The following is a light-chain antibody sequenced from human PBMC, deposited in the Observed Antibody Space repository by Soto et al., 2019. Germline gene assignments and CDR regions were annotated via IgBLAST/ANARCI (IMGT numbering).Light chain of an antibody. CDR2: DVS. J-gene: IGLJ1*01. V-gene: IGLV2-14*01. Sequence: QSALTQPASVSGSPGQAITISCTGTSSDVGGYNYVSWYQQHPGKAPKVMIYDVSNRPSGVSNRFSGSKSGNTASLTISGLQAEDEADYYCSSYTSTRTPYVLGTGTKVTVL. CDR3: SSYTSTRTPYV. CDR1: SSDVGGYNY.